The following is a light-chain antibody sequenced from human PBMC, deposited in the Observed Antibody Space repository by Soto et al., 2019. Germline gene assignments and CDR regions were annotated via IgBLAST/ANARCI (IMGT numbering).Light chain of an antibody. V-gene: IGLV4-69*01. J-gene: IGLJ1*01. Sequence: QLVLTQSPSASASLGASVKLTCTLRSGHSSYAIAWHQQQPEKGPRYLMKLNSDGSHSKGDGIPDRFSGSSSGAERYLIISSLQSEDEADYYCQTWGTGIHVFGTGTKVTVL. CDR1: SGHSSYA. CDR3: QTWGTGIHV. CDR2: LNSDGSH.